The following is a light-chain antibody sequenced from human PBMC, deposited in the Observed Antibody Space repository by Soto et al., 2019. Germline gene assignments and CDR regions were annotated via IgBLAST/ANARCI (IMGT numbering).Light chain of an antibody. CDR2: GAS. V-gene: IGKV3-15*01. CDR1: QSVNSN. Sequence: EIVMTQSPATLSVSPGERATLSCRASQSVNSNLAWYQQKPGQAPRLLISGASTRATGIPARFSGSGSETEFTLTTSSLQSEELAVSYCQQYNNWWTFGQGTKVEIK. J-gene: IGKJ1*01. CDR3: QQYNNWWT.